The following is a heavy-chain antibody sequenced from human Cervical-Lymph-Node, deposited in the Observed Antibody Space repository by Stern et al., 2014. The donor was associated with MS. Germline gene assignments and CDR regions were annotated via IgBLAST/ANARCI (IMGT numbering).Heavy chain of an antibody. CDR2: IYYSGST. CDR1: GGSISSYY. J-gene: IGHJ5*01. Sequence: QVQLQESGPGLVKPSETLSLTCTVSGGSISSYYWSWIRQPPGTGLEWIGYIYYSGSTNYNPSRKSRVSISVDTSKNQFSLKLSSVTAADTAVYFCARGYSGSWYWIDSWGQGTQVTVSS. CDR3: ARGYSGSWYWIDS. D-gene: IGHD6-13*01. V-gene: IGHV4-59*01.